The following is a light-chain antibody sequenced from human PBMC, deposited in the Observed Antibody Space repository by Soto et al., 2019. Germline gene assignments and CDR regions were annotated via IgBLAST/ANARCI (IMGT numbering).Light chain of an antibody. J-gene: IGLJ3*02. Sequence: QSALTQPASVSGSPGQSITISCTGTSSDVGSYNYVSWYQQHPGKAPKLMISEVSDRPSGVSDRFSGSKSGNTASLTISGLQSEDEADYYCSSYTSSGTRVFGGGTKVTVL. CDR3: SSYTSSGTRV. CDR1: SSDVGSYNY. CDR2: EVS. V-gene: IGLV2-14*01.